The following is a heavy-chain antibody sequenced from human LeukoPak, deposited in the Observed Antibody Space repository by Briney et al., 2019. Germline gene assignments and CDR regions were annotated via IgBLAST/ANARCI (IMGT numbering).Heavy chain of an antibody. CDR2: ISSSSSYI. D-gene: IGHD3-16*01. CDR1: GFTFSSYS. J-gene: IGHJ4*02. V-gene: IGHV3-21*01. Sequence: GGSLRLSCAASGFTFSSYSMNWVRQAPGKGREWVSSISSSSSYIYYADSVKGRFTISRDNAKNSLYVQMNTLRAEDTSVYYCARGLGQYFDYWGQGTLVTVSS. CDR3: ARGLGQYFDY.